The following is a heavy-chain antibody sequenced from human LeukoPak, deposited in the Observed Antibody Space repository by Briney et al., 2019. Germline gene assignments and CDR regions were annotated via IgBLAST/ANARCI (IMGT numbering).Heavy chain of an antibody. Sequence: SVKVSCKASGYTFTSYGISWVRQAPGQGLEWMGGIIPIFGTANYAQKFQGRVTITADKSTSTAYMELSSLRSEDTAVYYCARVVGLTGYSSSWYSGYYYYMDVWGKGTTVTVSS. CDR3: ARVVGLTGYSSSWYSGYYYYMDV. D-gene: IGHD6-13*01. CDR1: GYTFTSYG. V-gene: IGHV1-69*06. J-gene: IGHJ6*03. CDR2: IIPIFGTA.